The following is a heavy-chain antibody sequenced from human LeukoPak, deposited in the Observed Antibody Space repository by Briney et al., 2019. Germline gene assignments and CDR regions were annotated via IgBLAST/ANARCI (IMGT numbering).Heavy chain of an antibody. Sequence: GRSLILSCAASAFTFDDYSTHWVRQAPGKGLEWVPGIRGISGSIGYADSVTGRFTPSPDNAKHSLYMQMKTLRAEDTALYYCAKDTGRSWYWTPFDSWGQGNLVTVSS. CDR2: IRGISGSI. CDR1: AFTFDDYS. D-gene: IGHD6-13*01. V-gene: IGHV3-9*01. CDR3: AKDTGRSWYWTPFDS. J-gene: IGHJ5*01.